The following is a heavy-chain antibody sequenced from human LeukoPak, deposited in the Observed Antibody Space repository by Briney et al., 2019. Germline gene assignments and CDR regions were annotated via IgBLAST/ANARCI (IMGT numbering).Heavy chain of an antibody. D-gene: IGHD2-15*01. V-gene: IGHV1-2*02. CDR3: ARGGRVEYCSGGSCYSGWFDP. J-gene: IGHJ5*02. CDR2: INPNSGGT. Sequence: ASVKVSCKASGYTFTGYYMHWVRQAPGQGLEWMGWINPNSGGTNYAQKFQGRVTMTRDTSISTAYMKLSRLRSDDTAVYYCARGGRVEYCSGGSCYSGWFDPWGQGTLVTVSS. CDR1: GYTFTGYY.